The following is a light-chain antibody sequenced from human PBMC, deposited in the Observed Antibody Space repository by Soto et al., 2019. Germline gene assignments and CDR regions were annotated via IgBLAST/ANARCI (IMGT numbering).Light chain of an antibody. CDR3: HQNNNWWT. Sequence: EVVMTQSPATLSGSRVERGTLAFRASQSVSSNLAWYQQKPGQAPRLLIYGASTRAAGIPARFSGSGSGTDFTLTITSLQSEDFGVYYCHQNNNWWTFGQGTKV. CDR1: QSVSSN. J-gene: IGKJ1*01. CDR2: GAS. V-gene: IGKV3-15*01.